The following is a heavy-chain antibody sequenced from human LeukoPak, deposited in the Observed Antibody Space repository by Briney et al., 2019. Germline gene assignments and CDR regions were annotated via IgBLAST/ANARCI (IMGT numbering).Heavy chain of an antibody. Sequence: GGSLRLSSAASGFTFSSYGMHWVRQAPGKGLEWVAVISYDGSNKYYADSVKGRFTISRDSSKNTLYLQMNSLRAEDTAVYYCAKANTGYSSGWTQYYFDYWGQGTLVTVSS. V-gene: IGHV3-30*18. CDR2: ISYDGSNK. CDR1: GFTFSSYG. D-gene: IGHD6-19*01. CDR3: AKANTGYSSGWTQYYFDY. J-gene: IGHJ4*02.